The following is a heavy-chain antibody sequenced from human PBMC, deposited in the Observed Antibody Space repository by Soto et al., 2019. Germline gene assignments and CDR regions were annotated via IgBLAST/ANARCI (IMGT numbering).Heavy chain of an antibody. V-gene: IGHV3-33*08. J-gene: IGHJ4*02. Sequence: PGGSLRLSCAASGFTFSSYAMSWVRQAPGKGLEWVAVIWYDGSNKYYADSVKGRFTISRDNSKNTPYLQMNSLRAEDTAVYYCARDTHDSSGYYYFYWGQGTLVTVSS. CDR1: GFTFSSYA. CDR3: ARDTHDSSGYYYFY. D-gene: IGHD3-22*01. CDR2: IWYDGSNK.